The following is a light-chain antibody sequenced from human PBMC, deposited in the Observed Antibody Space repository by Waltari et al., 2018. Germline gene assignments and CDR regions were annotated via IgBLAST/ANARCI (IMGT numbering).Light chain of an antibody. V-gene: IGLV3-19*01. CDR2: GKN. J-gene: IGLJ3*02. Sequence: SSELTQDPVVSVALGQTVRITCQGDSLRNYYVSWYQQKPGQAPVVVIYGKNKRPSGIPGRFPGYTSGNTASLTITWAQAEDEADYYWNSRDSSGNHPFGGGTKLTVL. CDR1: SLRNYY. CDR3: NSRDSSGNHP.